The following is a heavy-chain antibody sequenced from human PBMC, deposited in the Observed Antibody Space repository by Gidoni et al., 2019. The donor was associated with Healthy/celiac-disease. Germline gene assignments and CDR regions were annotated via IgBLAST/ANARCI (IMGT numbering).Heavy chain of an antibody. CDR2: IIPIFGTA. D-gene: IGHD3-9*01. V-gene: IGHV1-69*01. J-gene: IGHJ4*02. Sequence: QVPLLPSGAAVKKPGSSVKVSCKASGGTFRSYAISWVRQAPGQGLEWMGGIIPIFGTANYAQKCQGRVTITADESTSTAYMELSSLRSEDTAVYYCARILTGQYIGVDYWGQGTLVTVSS. CDR1: GGTFRSYA. CDR3: ARILTGQYIGVDY.